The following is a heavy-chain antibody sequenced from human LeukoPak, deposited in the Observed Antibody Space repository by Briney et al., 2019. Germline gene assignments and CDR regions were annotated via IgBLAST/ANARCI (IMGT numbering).Heavy chain of an antibody. V-gene: IGHV3-33*01. CDR1: GFTFTNYG. D-gene: IGHD6-13*01. CDR2: IWYDGSNK. CDR3: ARDGGAAAGY. Sequence: PGGSLRLSCAASGFTFTNYGMHWVRQAPGKGLEWVAVIWYDGSNKYYEDSVKGRFTISRDNSKNTLHLQMDSLRAEDTAVYYCARDGGAAAGYWGQGTLVTVSS. J-gene: IGHJ4*02.